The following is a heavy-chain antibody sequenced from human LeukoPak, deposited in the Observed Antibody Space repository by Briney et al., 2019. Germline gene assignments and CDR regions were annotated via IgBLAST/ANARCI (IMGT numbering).Heavy chain of an antibody. V-gene: IGHV4-38-2*02. Sequence: SETLSLTCTVSGYSISSGYYWGWIRQPPGKGLEWIGSIYYSGSTYYNPSLKSRVTISVDTSKNQFSLKLSSVTAADTAVYYCARYASTYYYYYMDVWGKGTTVTVSS. CDR3: ARYASTYYYYYMDV. D-gene: IGHD5/OR15-5a*01. CDR2: IYYSGST. J-gene: IGHJ6*03. CDR1: GYSISSGYY.